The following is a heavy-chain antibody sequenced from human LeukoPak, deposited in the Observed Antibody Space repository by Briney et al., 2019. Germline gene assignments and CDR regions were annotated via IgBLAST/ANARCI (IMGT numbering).Heavy chain of an antibody. D-gene: IGHD4-17*01. J-gene: IGHJ4*02. CDR1: GFTISSDW. CDR2: IKQDGSEK. V-gene: IGHV3-7*01. Sequence: GGSLRLSCAASGFTISSDWRSWVGQAPGKRLERVTNIKQDGSEKYYVDSVKGRFTISRDNAKNSLYLQMNSLRADDTPVYCCARDAPYYGAVDYWGKGTLVTVSS. CDR3: ARDAPYYGAVDY.